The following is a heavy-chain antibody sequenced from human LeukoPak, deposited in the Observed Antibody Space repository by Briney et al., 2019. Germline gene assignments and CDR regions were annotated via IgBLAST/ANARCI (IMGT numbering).Heavy chain of an antibody. CDR1: GYTLTEVS. V-gene: IGHV1-24*01. Sequence: ASVKVSCKVSGYTLTEVSMHWVRQAPGKGLEWMGGFDPEDGETIYAQKFQGRVTMTEDTSTDTAYMDLSSLRSEDTAVYYCATAPPNENSASYDYWGQGTLVIVSS. CDR2: FDPEDGET. D-gene: IGHD3-22*01. J-gene: IGHJ4*02. CDR3: ATAPPNENSASYDY.